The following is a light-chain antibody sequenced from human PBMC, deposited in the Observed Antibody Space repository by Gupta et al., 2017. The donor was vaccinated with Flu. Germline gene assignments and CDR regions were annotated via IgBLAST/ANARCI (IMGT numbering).Light chain of an antibody. J-gene: IGLJ3*02. V-gene: IGLV3-19*01. CDR3: NSRDSSDNHWV. CDR1: SLRSNY. CDR2: GKN. Sequence: SSELIQDPAVSVALGQTVRITCQGDSLRSNYPSWYQQKPGQAPILVIYGKNNLPSGIPDRFSGSSSRDTASLTITGAQAEDEADYYCNSRDSSDNHWVFGGGTKLTVL.